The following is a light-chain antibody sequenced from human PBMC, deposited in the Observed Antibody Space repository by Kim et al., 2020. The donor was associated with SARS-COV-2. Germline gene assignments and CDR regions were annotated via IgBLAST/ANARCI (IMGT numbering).Light chain of an antibody. V-gene: IGKV1-39*01. CDR3: QQSYTSPWT. Sequence: DIQMTQSPSSLSASVGDRVTVTCRASQHISHDLNWYQQKPGRAPNLVIYATSNLQNGVPSRFSGDGYGTDFTLTINSLQPGDFATYYCQQSYTSPWTFGQGTKVDIK. CDR1: QHISHD. J-gene: IGKJ1*01. CDR2: ATS.